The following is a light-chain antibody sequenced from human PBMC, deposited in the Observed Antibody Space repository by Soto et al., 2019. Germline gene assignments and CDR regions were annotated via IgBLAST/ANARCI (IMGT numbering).Light chain of an antibody. CDR3: QQYGSSPLT. J-gene: IGKJ5*01. V-gene: IGKV3-20*01. CDR1: QSVSSSY. Sequence: EIVLTQSPGTLSLSQGERATLSCRASQSVSSSYLAWYQQKPVQAPRLLIYGASSRATGIPDRFSGSGSGTDFTLTISCLEPEDFAVYYCQQYGSSPLTFAQGTRLEI. CDR2: GAS.